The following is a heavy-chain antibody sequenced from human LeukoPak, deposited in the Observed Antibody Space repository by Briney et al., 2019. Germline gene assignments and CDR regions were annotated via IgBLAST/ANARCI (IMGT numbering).Heavy chain of an antibody. V-gene: IGHV3-48*03. CDR2: ISSRGTTT. J-gene: IGHJ4*02. CDR1: GFTFSSYE. Sequence: GGSLRLSCAASGFTFSSYEMKWVRQAPGKGLEWVSYISSRGTTTYYADSVKGRFTISKGDAKNSLYLHMNSLRVEDTAVYYCARLYSSSSGLRASDYWGQGTLVTVPS. CDR3: ARLYSSSSGLRASDY. D-gene: IGHD6-6*01.